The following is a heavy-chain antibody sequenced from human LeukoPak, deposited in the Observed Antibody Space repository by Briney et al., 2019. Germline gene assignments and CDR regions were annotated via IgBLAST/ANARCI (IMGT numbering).Heavy chain of an antibody. CDR2: MNAGNGNT. V-gene: IGHV1-3*01. Sequence: ASVKVSCKASGYIFTDYAIHWLRQAPGQRPEWMGWMNAGNGNTKYSQKFQGRITLIRDTSAVTAYMELSSLRHDDLAVYYCARGRGTSGSNRDFYYYYYMDVWGKGTTVTVSS. CDR1: GYIFTDYA. D-gene: IGHD2-15*01. J-gene: IGHJ6*03. CDR3: ARGRGTSGSNRDFYYYYYMDV.